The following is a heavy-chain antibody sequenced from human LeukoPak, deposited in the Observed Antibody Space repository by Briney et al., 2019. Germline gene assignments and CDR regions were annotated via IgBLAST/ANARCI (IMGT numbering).Heavy chain of an antibody. J-gene: IGHJ6*02. Sequence: GGSLRLSCAASGFSFSSFAMHWVRQAPGKGLEWVAVTPYDGNTIYYADSVLGRFTISRDNSKNTLYLQMNSLRPEDTALYYCARDGNSGYDLTYYYGMDAWGQGTPVTVSS. CDR1: GFSFSSFA. D-gene: IGHD5-12*01. V-gene: IGHV3-30-3*01. CDR3: ARDGNSGYDLTYYYGMDA. CDR2: TPYDGNTI.